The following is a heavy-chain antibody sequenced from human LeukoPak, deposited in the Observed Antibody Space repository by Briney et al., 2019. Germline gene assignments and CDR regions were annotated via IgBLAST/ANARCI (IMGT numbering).Heavy chain of an antibody. V-gene: IGHV3-30*02. Sequence: GGSLRLSCAASGFTFSSYGMHWVRQAPGKGLEWVAFIRYDGSNKYYADSVKGRFTISRDNSKNTLYLQMNSLRAEDTAVYYCAKDFLHNCYDSSGYLDYWGQGTLVTVSS. CDR3: AKDFLHNCYDSSGYLDY. CDR2: IRYDGSNK. J-gene: IGHJ4*02. D-gene: IGHD3-22*01. CDR1: GFTFSSYG.